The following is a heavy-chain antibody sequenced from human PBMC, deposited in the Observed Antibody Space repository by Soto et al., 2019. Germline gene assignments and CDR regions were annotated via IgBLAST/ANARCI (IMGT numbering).Heavy chain of an antibody. D-gene: IGHD3-10*01. CDR2: ITVYNGHT. CDR3: ARGKXSYLSYIEF. J-gene: IGHJ4*02. V-gene: IGHV1-18*01. CDR1: GYSFPDYS. Sequence: GASVKVSCKTSGYSFPDYSINWVRQAPGQGLEWLGWITVYNGHTNYAPSLQGRVAITADTATSTVYMELTTLRSDDTAVYFGARGKXSYLSYIEFCDQGTPVTVSS.